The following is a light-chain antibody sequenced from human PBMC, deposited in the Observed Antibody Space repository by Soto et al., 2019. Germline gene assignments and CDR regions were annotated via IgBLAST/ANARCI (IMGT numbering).Light chain of an antibody. Sequence: QSALTQPASVSGSPGQSITISCTGTSSDVGGHNYVSWYQQHPGKAPKNMIYVVNNGPSGVSDRFSGSKSGNTASLTISGLQAEDEAYYYCSSFTNSGTVVFGGGTKLTVL. V-gene: IGLV2-14*01. CDR1: SSDVGGHNY. CDR3: SSFTNSGTVV. CDR2: VVN. J-gene: IGLJ2*01.